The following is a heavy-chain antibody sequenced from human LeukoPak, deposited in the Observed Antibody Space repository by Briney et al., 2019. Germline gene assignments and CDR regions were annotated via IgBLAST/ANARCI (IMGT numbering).Heavy chain of an antibody. D-gene: IGHD6-13*01. Sequence: SETLSLTCTVSGGSISRYYWSWIRQPPGKGLQWIGYIYYSGSTNYNPSLKSRVTISVDTSKNQFSLKLISVTAADTAVYYCARDNPYSSSPRWYLDLWGRGTLVTVSS. CDR3: ARDNPYSSSPRWYLDL. J-gene: IGHJ2*01. CDR1: GGSISRYY. V-gene: IGHV4-59*01. CDR2: IYYSGST.